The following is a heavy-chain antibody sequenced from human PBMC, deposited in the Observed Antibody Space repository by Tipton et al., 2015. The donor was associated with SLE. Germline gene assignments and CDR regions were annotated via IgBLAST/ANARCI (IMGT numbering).Heavy chain of an antibody. CDR1: GGSISSYY. V-gene: IGHV4-59*12. Sequence: TLSLTCTVSGGSISSYYWSWIRQPPGKGLEWIGYIYNSGTTKYNPSLKSRVSISVDTSKSQFSLKLSSVTAADTAVYYCARDRLGGVIVTTFDYWGQGTLVTVSS. J-gene: IGHJ4*02. D-gene: IGHD3-16*02. CDR3: ARDRLGGVIVTTFDY. CDR2: IYNSGTT.